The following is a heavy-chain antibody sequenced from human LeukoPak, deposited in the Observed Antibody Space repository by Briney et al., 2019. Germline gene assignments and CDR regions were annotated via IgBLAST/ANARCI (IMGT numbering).Heavy chain of an antibody. J-gene: IGHJ4*02. V-gene: IGHV3-49*04. CDR1: GFTFGDYA. Sequence: PGGSLRLSCTASGFTFGDYAMSWVRQAAGKGLEWVGFIRSKAYGGTTEYAASVKGRFTISRDDSKSIAYLQMNSLKTEDTAVYYCTIDLSLGYCSSTSCLLFDYWGQGTLVSVSS. CDR3: TIDLSLGYCSSTSCLLFDY. D-gene: IGHD2-2*01. CDR2: IRSKAYGGTT.